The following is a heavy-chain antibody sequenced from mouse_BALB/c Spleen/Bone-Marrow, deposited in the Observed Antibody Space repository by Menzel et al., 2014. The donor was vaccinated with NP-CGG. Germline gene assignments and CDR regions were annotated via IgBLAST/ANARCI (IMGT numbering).Heavy chain of an antibody. CDR3: ARWDDYASDY. CDR2: IDPANGNT. CDR1: GFNIKDTY. Sequence: VQLKESGADLVKPGASVKLSCTTSGFNIKDTYMHWVKQRPEQGLEWIGRIDPANGNTKYDPKFRGKATITADTSSNTAYLQLSSLTSEDTAVYCCARWDDYASDYWGQGTTLTVSS. D-gene: IGHD2-4*01. J-gene: IGHJ2*01. V-gene: IGHV14-3*02.